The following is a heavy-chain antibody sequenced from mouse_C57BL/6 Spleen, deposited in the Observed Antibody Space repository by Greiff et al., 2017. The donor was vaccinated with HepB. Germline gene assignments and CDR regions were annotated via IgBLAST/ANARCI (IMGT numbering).Heavy chain of an antibody. Sequence: EADGVAFSRYWMSWVRRAPGKGLEWIGEINPDSSTINYAPSLKDKFIISRDNAKNTLYLQMSKVRSEDTALYYCARGTGTLDYWGQGTTLTVSS. CDR2: INPDSSTI. CDR3: ARGTGTLDY. V-gene: IGHV4-1*01. D-gene: IGHD4-1*01. CDR1: GVAFSRYW. J-gene: IGHJ2*01.